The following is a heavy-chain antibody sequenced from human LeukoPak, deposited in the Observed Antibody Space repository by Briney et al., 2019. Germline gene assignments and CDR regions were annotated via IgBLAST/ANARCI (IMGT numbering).Heavy chain of an antibody. CDR2: INQDGSKQ. V-gene: IGHV3-7*01. CDR3: ARDRGVVTY. CDR1: GFTFSSSW. D-gene: IGHD4-23*01. J-gene: IGHJ4*02. Sequence: GGSLRLSCSASGFTFSSSWMNWVRQAPGKGLEWVANINQDGSKQNYVDSVKGRFTVSRDNAKNSLYLQMNSLRAEDTAVYYCARDRGVVTYWGQGTLVTVSS.